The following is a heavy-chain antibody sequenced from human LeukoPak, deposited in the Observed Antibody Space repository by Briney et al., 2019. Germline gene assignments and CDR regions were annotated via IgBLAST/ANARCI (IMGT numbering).Heavy chain of an antibody. CDR2: IYPGDSDT. CDR1: GYSFTSYW. D-gene: IGHD5-12*01. CDR3: ARGTSSSYSSYKGYFDY. Sequence: GESLKISCKGSGYSFTSYWIGWVRQMPGKGLEWMGIIYPGDSDTRYSPSFQGQVTISADKSISTAYLQWSSLKASDTAMYYCARGTSSSYSSYKGYFDYWGQGTLVTVSS. V-gene: IGHV5-51*01. J-gene: IGHJ4*02.